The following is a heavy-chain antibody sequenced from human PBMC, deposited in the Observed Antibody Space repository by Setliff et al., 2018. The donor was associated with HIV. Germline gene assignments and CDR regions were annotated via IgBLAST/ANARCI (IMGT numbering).Heavy chain of an antibody. CDR1: GGSISSNNW. J-gene: IGHJ4*02. CDR2: TYHSGIT. Sequence: SETLSLTCAVSGGSISSNNWWSWVRQPPGKGLEWIGETYHSGITKYNPSLKSRVTMSVDTSKKQFSLKLNPVTAADTAVYYCARQGAVTGHSFDSWGPGALVTVSS. CDR3: ARQGAVTGHSFDS. V-gene: IGHV4-4*02. D-gene: IGHD6-19*01.